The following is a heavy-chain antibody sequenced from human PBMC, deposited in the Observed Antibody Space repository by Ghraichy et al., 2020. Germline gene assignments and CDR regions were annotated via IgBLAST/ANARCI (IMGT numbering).Heavy chain of an antibody. CDR3: AHSSSWYFSNWFDP. V-gene: IGHV2-5*01. D-gene: IGHD6-13*01. CDR2: IYWNDDK. J-gene: IGHJ5*02. Sequence: SGPTLVKPTQTLTLTCTFSGFSLSTSGVGVGWIRQPPGKALEWLALIYWNDDKRYSPSLKSRLTITKDTSKNQVVLTMTNMDPVDTATYYCAHSSSWYFSNWFDPWGQGTLVTVSS. CDR1: GFSLSTSGVG.